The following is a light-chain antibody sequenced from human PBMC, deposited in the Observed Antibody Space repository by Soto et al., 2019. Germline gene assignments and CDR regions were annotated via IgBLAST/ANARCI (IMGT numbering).Light chain of an antibody. V-gene: IGKV4-1*01. J-gene: IGKJ2*01. CDR2: WAS. CDR1: QSLFYSPTNQNY. CDR3: QQYFTTPMFT. Sequence: VMTQSPDSLAVSLGERATINCKSSQSLFYSPTNQNYLAWYQQKPGQPPKLLIYWASTRESGVPDRFTGSGSGTDFTLTISSRQAEDVAIYYCQQYFTTPMFTFGQGTKLEIK.